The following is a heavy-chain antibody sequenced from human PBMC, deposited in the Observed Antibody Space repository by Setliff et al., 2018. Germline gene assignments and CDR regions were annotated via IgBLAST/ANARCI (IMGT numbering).Heavy chain of an antibody. D-gene: IGHD6-19*01. J-gene: IGHJ4*02. CDR3: VRSSAPQVVLAADFDF. V-gene: IGHV1-3*01. CDR1: GYTFTDYA. CDR2: INPGNGNT. Sequence: ASVKVSCKASGYTFTDYAMHWVRQAPGQRLEWMGWINPGNGNTKYSQKFQGRVTITRDTSASTAYMELSSLRSEDTAVYYCVRSSAPQVVLAADFDFWGQGTPVTVSS.